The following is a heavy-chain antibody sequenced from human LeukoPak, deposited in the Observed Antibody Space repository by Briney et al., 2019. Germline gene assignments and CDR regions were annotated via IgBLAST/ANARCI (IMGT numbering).Heavy chain of an antibody. Sequence: GGSLRLSCAASGFTFSSYAMSWVRQAPGKGLERVSAISATGGTTYYGDSVKGRFIISRDNAKNTLHLQMNSLRAEDTAVYYCARGARGSGTASDYWGQGTLVTVSS. CDR2: ISATGGTT. CDR3: ARGARGSGTASDY. V-gene: IGHV3-23*01. J-gene: IGHJ4*02. CDR1: GFTFSSYA. D-gene: IGHD3-10*01.